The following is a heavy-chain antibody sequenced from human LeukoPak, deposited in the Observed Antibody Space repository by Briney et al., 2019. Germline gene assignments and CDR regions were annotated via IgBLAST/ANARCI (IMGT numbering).Heavy chain of an antibody. CDR2: IIPMINTP. CDR1: GGTFRSYA. Sequence: AASVKVSCKASGGTFRSYAITWVRQAPGKGLEWMGGIIPMINTPKYAQKSQGRVSITADESTSTGYMEVSSLRSEDTAVYYCAIFQGTYGDNENDYWGQGTLVTVSS. CDR3: AIFQGTYGDNENDY. D-gene: IGHD4-17*01. J-gene: IGHJ4*02. V-gene: IGHV1-69*13.